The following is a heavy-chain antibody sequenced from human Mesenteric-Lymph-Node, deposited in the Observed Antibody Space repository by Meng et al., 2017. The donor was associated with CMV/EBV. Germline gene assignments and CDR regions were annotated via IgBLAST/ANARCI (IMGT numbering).Heavy chain of an antibody. V-gene: IGHV3-74*01. CDR2: INSDGSST. Sequence: GGSLRLSCAASGFTFSSYWMHWVRQAPGKGLVWVSRINSDGSSTSYADSVKGRFIISRDNAKNSLYLQMNSLRAEDTAVYYCARDQGDFWSGYYHDYWGQGTLVTVSS. D-gene: IGHD3-3*01. CDR3: ARDQGDFWSGYYHDY. CDR1: GFTFSSYW. J-gene: IGHJ4*02.